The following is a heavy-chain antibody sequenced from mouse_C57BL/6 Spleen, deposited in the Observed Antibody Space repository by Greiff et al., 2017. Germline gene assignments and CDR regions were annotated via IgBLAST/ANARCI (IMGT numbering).Heavy chain of an antibody. Sequence: QVQLQQPGAELVRPGSSVKLSCKASGYTFTSYWMHWVKQRPIQGLEWIGNIDPSDSETHYNQKFKDKATLTVDKSSSTAYMQLSSLTSEDSAVYYCARTYSNYLYYAMDYWGQGTSVTVSA. D-gene: IGHD2-5*01. J-gene: IGHJ4*01. V-gene: IGHV1-52*01. CDR3: ARTYSNYLYYAMDY. CDR2: IDPSDSET. CDR1: GYTFTSYW.